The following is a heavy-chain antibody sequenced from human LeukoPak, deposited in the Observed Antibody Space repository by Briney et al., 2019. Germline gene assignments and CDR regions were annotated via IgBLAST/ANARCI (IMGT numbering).Heavy chain of an antibody. D-gene: IGHD3-22*01. CDR2: INHSGST. Sequence: SETLSLTCAVYGGSFSGYYWSWIRQPPGKGLEWIGEINHSGSTNYNPSLKSRVTISVDTSKNQFSLKLSSVTDADTAVYYCARHEDSSGWNDAFDIWGQGTMVTVSS. CDR3: ARHEDSSGWNDAFDI. CDR1: GGSFSGYY. J-gene: IGHJ3*02. V-gene: IGHV4-34*01.